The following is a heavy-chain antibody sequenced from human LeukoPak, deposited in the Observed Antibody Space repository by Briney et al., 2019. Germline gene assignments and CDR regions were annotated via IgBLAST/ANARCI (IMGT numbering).Heavy chain of an antibody. J-gene: IGHJ4*02. CDR2: ISYDGSNK. CDR3: ARVTLGYFDY. CDR1: GFTFSSYA. V-gene: IGHV3-30*04. D-gene: IGHD1-26*01. Sequence: PGRYLRLSCAASGFTFSSYAMHWVRQAPGKGLEWVAVISYDGSNKYYADSVKGRFTISRDNSKNTLYLQMNSLRAEDTAVYYCARVTLGYFDYWGQGTLVTVSS.